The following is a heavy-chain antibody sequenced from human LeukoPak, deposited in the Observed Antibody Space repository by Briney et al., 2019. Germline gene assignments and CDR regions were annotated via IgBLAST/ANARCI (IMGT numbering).Heavy chain of an antibody. D-gene: IGHD4-17*01. Sequence: SETLSLTCTVSGGSISSSSYYWGWIRQPPGKGLEWIGSIYYSGSTYYNPSLKSRVTISVDTSKNQFSLKLSSVTAADTAVYYCARPYDYGDYGPAFDIWGQGTMVTVSS. CDR1: GGSISSSSYY. CDR3: ARPYDYGDYGPAFDI. V-gene: IGHV4-39*01. J-gene: IGHJ3*02. CDR2: IYYSGST.